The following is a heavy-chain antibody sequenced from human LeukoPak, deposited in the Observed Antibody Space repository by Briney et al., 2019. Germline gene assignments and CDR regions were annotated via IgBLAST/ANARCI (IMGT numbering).Heavy chain of an antibody. CDR3: ARAFYCSGGSCYHPGYWFDP. D-gene: IGHD2-15*01. Sequence: GASVKVSCKASGYTFTSYDINWVRQATGQGLGWMGWMNPNSGNTGYAQKFQGRVTMTRNTSISTAYMELSSLRSEDTAVYYCARAFYCSGGSCYHPGYWFDPWGQGTLVTVSS. V-gene: IGHV1-8*01. J-gene: IGHJ5*02. CDR2: MNPNSGNT. CDR1: GYTFTSYD.